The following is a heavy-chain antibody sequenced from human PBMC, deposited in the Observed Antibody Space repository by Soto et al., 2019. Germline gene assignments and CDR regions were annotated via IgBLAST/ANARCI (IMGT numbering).Heavy chain of an antibody. CDR1: GGSMTAYY. J-gene: IGHJ5*01. V-gene: IGHV4-59*01. CDR3: ARSVHVRGDNHQFAS. Sequence: SETLSVTWSGSGGSMTAYYWNWVRQSPGKGLEWIVFVYFRGARNYNPSPKGRVAPSIDPSKTQFSLKLTPVHAAETPLYYCARSVHVRGDNHQFASRGQGTLVTVSS. D-gene: IGHD1-1*01. CDR2: VYFRGAR.